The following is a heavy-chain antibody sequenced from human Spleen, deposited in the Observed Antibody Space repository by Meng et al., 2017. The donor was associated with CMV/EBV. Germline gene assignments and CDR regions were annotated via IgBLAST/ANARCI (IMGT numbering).Heavy chain of an antibody. Sequence: GESLKISCAASGFTLSRYSMNWVRQAPGKGLEWVSYSSSSSSTIYYADSVKGRFTISRDNAKNSLYLQMNSRRAEDTAVYYCVRDYIGSTTLWGQGTLVTVSS. CDR2: SSSSSSTI. V-gene: IGHV3-48*04. CDR1: GFTLSRYS. J-gene: IGHJ4*02. CDR3: VRDYIGSTTL. D-gene: IGHD2/OR15-2a*01.